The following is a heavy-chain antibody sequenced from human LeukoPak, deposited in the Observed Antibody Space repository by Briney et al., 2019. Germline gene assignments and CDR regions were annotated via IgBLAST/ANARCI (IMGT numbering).Heavy chain of an antibody. J-gene: IGHJ4*02. CDR3: TTDLPLRGDYIYH. V-gene: IGHV3-15*01. CDR2: INSKTDGGTI. CDR1: GLTFNNAW. D-gene: IGHD4-17*01. Sequence: PGGSLRLSCAASGLTFNNAWMTWVRQAPGKGLEWVGRINSKTDGGTIHYAAPVRGRFIISRDDSKNMLYLQMNSLKAEDTAVYYCTTDLPLRGDYIYHWGQGTLVTVSS.